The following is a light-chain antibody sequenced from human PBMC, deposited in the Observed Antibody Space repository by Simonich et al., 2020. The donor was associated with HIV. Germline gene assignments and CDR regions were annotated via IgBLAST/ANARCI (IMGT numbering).Light chain of an antibody. V-gene: IGKV2D-29*02. CDR1: QSLLHSNGYNY. Sequence: DIVMTQSPLSLPVTPGEPASISCRSSQSLLHSNGYNYLDWYLQKPGQSPQLLIHEVSNRFSGVPDRFSGSGSGTDFTLKISRVEAEDIGLYYCMQSVQLPITFGQGTRLEIK. CDR3: MQSVQLPIT. J-gene: IGKJ5*01. CDR2: EVS.